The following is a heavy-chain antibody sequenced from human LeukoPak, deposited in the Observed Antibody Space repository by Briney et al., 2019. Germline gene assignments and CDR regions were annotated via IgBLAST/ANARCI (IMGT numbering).Heavy chain of an antibody. Sequence: SETLSLTCAVSGGSVSGHYWDCIRQPPGKGLEWIGYIYASGSTNYNPSLKSRVTISVDTSENHFSLKLTSVTAADTAVYYCAREAPGGSVWTYFDYWGQGSLVTVSS. CDR3: AREAPGGSVWTYFDY. V-gene: IGHV4-59*02. J-gene: IGHJ4*02. CDR1: GGSVSGHY. CDR2: IYASGST. D-gene: IGHD6-19*01.